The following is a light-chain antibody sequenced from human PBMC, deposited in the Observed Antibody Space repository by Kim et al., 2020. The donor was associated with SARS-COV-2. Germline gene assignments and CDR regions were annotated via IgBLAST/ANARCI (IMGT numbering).Light chain of an antibody. CDR2: DVN. CDR3: SSYTTSGSYVV. Sequence: QSALTQPASVSGSPGQSITISCTGTSSDIGDYYYVSWYQQHPGKAPKLMIFDVNKRPSWVSSRFSGSRSGVTASLTISGLQAEDEADYFCSSYTTSGSYVVFGGGTQLTVL. V-gene: IGLV2-14*03. J-gene: IGLJ2*01. CDR1: SSDIGDYYY.